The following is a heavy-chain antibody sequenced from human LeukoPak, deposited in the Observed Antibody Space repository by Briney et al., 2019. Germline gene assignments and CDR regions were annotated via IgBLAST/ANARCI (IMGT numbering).Heavy chain of an antibody. V-gene: IGHV3-23*01. CDR3: PKGASDYIEIGYFDS. D-gene: IGHD5-12*01. CDR2: LIGSSGST. CDR1: GFTSSNYA. J-gene: IGHJ4*02. Sequence: GGSLRRSCAASGFTSSNYAMNWVRQAPGKGLEWVSVLIGSSGSTDYADSVKGRFTISRDTSKNTLFLQMNSLRAEDTAIYYYPKGASDYIEIGYFDSWGQGTQVTVSS.